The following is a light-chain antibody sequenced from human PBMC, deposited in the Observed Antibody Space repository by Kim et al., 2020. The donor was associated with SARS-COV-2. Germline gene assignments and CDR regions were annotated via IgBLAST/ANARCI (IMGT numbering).Light chain of an antibody. V-gene: IGKV3-20*01. CDR3: QQYCCSPWT. Sequence: TPGERATLSCRASQSDSNDCLAWYQQKPGQAPRLLIYAASTRATVTPDRFSGSGSGTDFTLTISRLEPEDFAVYYCQQYCCSPWTFGQGTKVDIK. CDR1: QSDSNDC. J-gene: IGKJ1*01. CDR2: AAS.